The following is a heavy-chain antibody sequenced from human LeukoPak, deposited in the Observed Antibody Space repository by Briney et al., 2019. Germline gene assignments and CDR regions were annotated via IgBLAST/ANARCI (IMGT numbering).Heavy chain of an antibody. D-gene: IGHD2-15*01. Sequence: ASETLSLTCTVSGGSISSGSYYWSWIRQPAGKGLEWIVRIYTSGSTNYNPSLKSRVTISVDTSKNQFSLKLSSVTAADTAVYYCARGAYCSGGSCYGARNAFDIWGQGTMVTVSS. J-gene: IGHJ3*02. CDR1: GGSISSGSYY. CDR2: IYTSGST. CDR3: ARGAYCSGGSCYGARNAFDI. V-gene: IGHV4-61*02.